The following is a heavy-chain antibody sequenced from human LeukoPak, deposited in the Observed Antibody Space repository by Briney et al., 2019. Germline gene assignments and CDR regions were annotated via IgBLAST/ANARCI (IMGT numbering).Heavy chain of an antibody. CDR3: ARDPDSGYDWHYYGMDV. V-gene: IGHV3-21*01. J-gene: IGHJ6*02. CDR2: ISSSSSYI. Sequence: GGSLRLSCAASGFTFSSYSTNWVRQAPGKGLEWVSSISSSSSYIYYADSVKGRFTISRDNAKNSLYLQMNSLRAEDTAVYYCARDPDSGYDWHYYGMDVWGQGTTVTVSS. CDR1: GFTFSSYS. D-gene: IGHD5-12*01.